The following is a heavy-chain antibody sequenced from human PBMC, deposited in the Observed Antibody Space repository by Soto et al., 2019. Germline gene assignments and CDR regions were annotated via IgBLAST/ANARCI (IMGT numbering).Heavy chain of an antibody. J-gene: IGHJ6*02. CDR3: ARERTSKGGMDI. CDR1: GFTFSSDW. CDR2: IISGGTRV. V-gene: IGHV3-74*01. Sequence: PGGSLRLSCAASGFTFSSDWMNWVRQSPGKGLEWVSRIISGGTRVSYADSVKGRFIITRDNAKNTLYLEMHSLTADDTAVYYCARERTSKGGMDIWGQGTTVTDSS.